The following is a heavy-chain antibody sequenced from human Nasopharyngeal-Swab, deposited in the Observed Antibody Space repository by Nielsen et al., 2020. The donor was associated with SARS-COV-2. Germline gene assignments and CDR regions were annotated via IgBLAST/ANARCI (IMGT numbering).Heavy chain of an antibody. CDR1: GFSFSTYN. V-gene: IGHV3-23*01. Sequence: GESLKISCAASGFSFSTYNMNWVRQAPGKGLEWVSGISGSGGSTYYADSVKGQFTISKDNSRNTVYLQMNSLRAEDTAVYYCAKLGLFAGYDYSVAYWGQGTLVTVSS. CDR3: AKLGLFAGYDYSVAY. D-gene: IGHD5/OR15-5a*01. J-gene: IGHJ4*02. CDR2: ISGSGGST.